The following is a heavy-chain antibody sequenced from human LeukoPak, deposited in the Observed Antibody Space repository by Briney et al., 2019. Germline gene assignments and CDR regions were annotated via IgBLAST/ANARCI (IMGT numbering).Heavy chain of an antibody. CDR1: GGTFLSHI. V-gene: IGHV1-69*08. CDR3: ARVNLRGSNYNWFDP. CDR2: ITPVIETA. J-gene: IGHJ5*02. D-gene: IGHD3-10*01. Sequence: WASVKVSCKTSGGTFLSHIFSWVRRAPGHGLEWIGKITPVIETAKYAQTFQGRVSIYTDKDTTTVYMDLSGLRPDDTADYYCARVNLRGSNYNWFDPWGQGTRVIVSS.